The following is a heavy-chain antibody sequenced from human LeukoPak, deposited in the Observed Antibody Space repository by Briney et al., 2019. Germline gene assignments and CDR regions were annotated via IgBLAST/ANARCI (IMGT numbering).Heavy chain of an antibody. J-gene: IGHJ5*02. V-gene: IGHV4-39*01. D-gene: IGHD2-8*02. CDR1: GGSISSSSYY. CDR2: IYYSGST. CDR3: ARGPMQDTGFDP. Sequence: KPSETLSLTCTVSGGSISSSSYYWGWIRQPPGKGLEWIGSIYYSGSTYYNPSLKSRVTISVDTSKNQFSLKLNSVTAADTAVYYCARGPMQDTGFDPWGQGTLDTVSS.